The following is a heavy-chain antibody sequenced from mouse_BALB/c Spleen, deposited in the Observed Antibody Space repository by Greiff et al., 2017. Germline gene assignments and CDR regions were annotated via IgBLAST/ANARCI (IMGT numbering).Heavy chain of an antibody. CDR1: GFSLTSYD. J-gene: IGHJ2*01. D-gene: IGHD2-10*02. CDR3: VRMYGDFDY. CDR2: IWTGGGT. Sequence: QVQLKESGPGLVAPSQSLSITCTVSGFSLTSYDISWIRQPPGKGLEWLGVIWTGGGTNYNSAFMSRLSISKDNSKSQVFLKMNSLQTDDTAIYYCVRMYGDFDYWGQGTTLTVSS. V-gene: IGHV2-9-2*01.